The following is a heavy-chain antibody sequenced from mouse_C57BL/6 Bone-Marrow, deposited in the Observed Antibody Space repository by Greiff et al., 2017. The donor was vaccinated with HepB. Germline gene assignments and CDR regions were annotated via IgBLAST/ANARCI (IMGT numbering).Heavy chain of an antibody. J-gene: IGHJ1*03. CDR1: GFTFSSYG. Sequence: EVKLVESGGDLVKPGGSLKLSCAASGFTFSSYGMSWVRQTPDKRLEWVATISSGGSYTYYPDSVKGRFTISRDNAKNTLYLQMSSLKSEDTAMYYCARHYYGSSSYWYFDVWGTGTTVTVSS. D-gene: IGHD1-1*01. CDR2: ISSGGSYT. CDR3: ARHYYGSSSYWYFDV. V-gene: IGHV5-6*01.